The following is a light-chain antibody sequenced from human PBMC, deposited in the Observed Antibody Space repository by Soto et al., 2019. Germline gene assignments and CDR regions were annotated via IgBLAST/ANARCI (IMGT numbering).Light chain of an antibody. CDR3: QQYGSPLFT. CDR1: QSVTSGY. CDR2: GTS. J-gene: IGKJ2*01. V-gene: IGKV3-20*01. Sequence: EIVLTQSPGTLSLSPGEGATLSCRASQSVTSGYLAWYQQKPGQAPRLLIYGTSARATGIPDRFSGSGSGTDFTLTISRLEPEDSAVYFCQQYGSPLFTFGQGTKLDI.